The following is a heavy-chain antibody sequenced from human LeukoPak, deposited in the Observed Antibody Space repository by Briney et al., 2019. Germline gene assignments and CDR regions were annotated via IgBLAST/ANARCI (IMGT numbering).Heavy chain of an antibody. CDR3: ARDGASIDDQYYGLDV. Sequence: PGGSLRLSCAASGFTFSSYGMHWVRQAPGKGLEWVAFIRYDGSNKYYADSVKGRFTISRDNSKNTLYLQMNSLRAEDTAVYYCARDGASIDDQYYGLDVWGQGTTVTVSS. CDR2: IRYDGSNK. V-gene: IGHV3-30*02. J-gene: IGHJ6*02. CDR1: GFTFSSYG. D-gene: IGHD1-1*01.